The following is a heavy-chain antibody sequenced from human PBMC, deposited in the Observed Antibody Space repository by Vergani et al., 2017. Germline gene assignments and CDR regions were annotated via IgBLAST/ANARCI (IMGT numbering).Heavy chain of an antibody. CDR2: IKSKTDGGTT. D-gene: IGHD4-11*01. CDR1: GFTFSNAW. Sequence: EVQLVESGGGLVKPGGSLRLSCAASGFTFSNAWMSWVRQAPGKGLEWVGRIKSKTDGGTTDYAAPVKGRFTISRDDSKNTLYLQMNSLKTEDTAVYYCTTADSNSPLDYPFDYWGQGTLVTVSS. J-gene: IGHJ4*02. V-gene: IGHV3-15*01. CDR3: TTADSNSPLDYPFDY.